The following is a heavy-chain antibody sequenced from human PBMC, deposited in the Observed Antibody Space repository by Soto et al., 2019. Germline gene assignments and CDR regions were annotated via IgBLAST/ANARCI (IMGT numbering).Heavy chain of an antibody. CDR1: GFTFSSYG. CDR2: IWYDGGNK. Sequence: LRLSCAASGFTFSSYGMHWVRQAPGKGLEWVAVIWYDGGNKYYADSVKGRFTISRDNSKNTLYLQMNSLRAEDTAVYYCALGDYYDSSGYFPTNNYYYYYGMDVWGQGTTVTVS. J-gene: IGHJ6*02. D-gene: IGHD3-22*01. V-gene: IGHV3-33*01. CDR3: ALGDYYDSSGYFPTNNYYYYYGMDV.